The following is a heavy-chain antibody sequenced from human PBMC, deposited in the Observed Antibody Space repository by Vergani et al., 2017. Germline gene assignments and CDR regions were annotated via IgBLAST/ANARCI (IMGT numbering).Heavy chain of an antibody. V-gene: IGHV1-46*02. Sequence: QVQLVQSGAAVKKPGASAKVSCTASGYIFKNYYMHWLRLAPGQGLEWMGIINPSGGSTSYAQKFQGRVTMTRDTSTSTVYMELSSLRSEDTAVYYCTRGWYYDSIAYWAYWGQGTLVTVSS. CDR1: GYIFKNYY. CDR3: TRGWYYDSIAYWAY. J-gene: IGHJ4*02. CDR2: INPSGGST. D-gene: IGHD3-22*01.